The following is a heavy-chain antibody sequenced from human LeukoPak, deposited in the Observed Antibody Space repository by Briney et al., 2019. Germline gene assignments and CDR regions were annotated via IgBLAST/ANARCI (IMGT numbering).Heavy chain of an antibody. CDR1: GGSFSGYY. Sequence: ASETLSLTCAVYGGSFSGYYWSWIRQPPGKGLEWIGEINHSGSTNYNPSLKSRVTISVDTSKNQFSLKLSSVTAADTAVYYCARVAGGYSRDYYYYMDVWGKGTTVTVSS. D-gene: IGHD5-18*01. J-gene: IGHJ6*03. V-gene: IGHV4-34*01. CDR2: INHSGST. CDR3: ARVAGGYSRDYYYYMDV.